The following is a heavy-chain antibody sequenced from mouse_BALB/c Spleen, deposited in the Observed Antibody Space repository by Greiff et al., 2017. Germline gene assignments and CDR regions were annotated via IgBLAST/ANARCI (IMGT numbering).Heavy chain of an antibody. CDR1: GFTFSSYA. V-gene: IGHV5-6-5*01. D-gene: IGHD1-2*01. CDR2: ISSGGST. J-gene: IGHJ1*01. CDR3: ARGFHYAFDV. Sequence: EVQGVESGGGLVKPGGSLKLSCAASGFTFSSYAMSWVRQTPEKGLEWVGSISSGGSTYYPDSVKGRFTISRDNARNILYLQMRSLRSEDTAMYYCARGFHYAFDVWGEGTTVTVSA.